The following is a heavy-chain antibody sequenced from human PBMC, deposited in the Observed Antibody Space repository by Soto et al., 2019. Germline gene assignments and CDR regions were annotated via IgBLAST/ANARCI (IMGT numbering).Heavy chain of an antibody. Sequence: SETLSLTCTVSGGSIRSYYWSWIRQPPGKGLEWIGYICYSGSTNYNPSLKSRVTISVDTSKNQFSLKLSSVTAADTAVYYCARVMNGYSGYDYIGWFDYWGQGTLVTVSS. CDR3: ARVMNGYSGYDYIGWFDY. V-gene: IGHV4-59*01. CDR2: ICYSGST. J-gene: IGHJ4*02. D-gene: IGHD5-12*01. CDR1: GGSIRSYY.